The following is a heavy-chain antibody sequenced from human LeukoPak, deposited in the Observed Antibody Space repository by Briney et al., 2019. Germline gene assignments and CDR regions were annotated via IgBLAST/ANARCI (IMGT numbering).Heavy chain of an antibody. J-gene: IGHJ6*03. CDR1: GYTFTSYG. CDR2: ISAYNGNT. CDR3: ARGITDDYYHYYYMDV. Sequence: VASVKVSCKASGYTFTSYGISWVRQAPGQGLEWMGWISAYNGNTNYAQKLQGRITMTTDTSTSTAYMELRRLRSDDTAVYYCARGITDDYYHYYYMDVWGKGTTVTVSS. D-gene: IGHD3-10*01. V-gene: IGHV1-18*01.